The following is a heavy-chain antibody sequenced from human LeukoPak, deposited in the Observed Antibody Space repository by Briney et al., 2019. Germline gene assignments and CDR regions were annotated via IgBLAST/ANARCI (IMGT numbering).Heavy chain of an antibody. CDR2: ISSSGSTI. CDR3: VRVHSKQQLVPYYFDY. D-gene: IGHD6-13*01. Sequence: GGSLRLSCAASGFTLSDYYMSWIRQAPGKGLEWVSYISSSGSTIYYADSVKGRFTISRDNAKNSLYLQMNSLRAEDTAVYYCVRVHSKQQLVPYYFDYWGQGTLVTVSS. V-gene: IGHV3-11*01. CDR1: GFTLSDYY. J-gene: IGHJ4*02.